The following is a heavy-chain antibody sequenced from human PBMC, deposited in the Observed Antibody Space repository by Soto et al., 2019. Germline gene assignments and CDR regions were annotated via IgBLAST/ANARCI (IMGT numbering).Heavy chain of an antibody. D-gene: IGHD6-13*01. V-gene: IGHV4-34*01. CDR3: AISIAAEGTTQHL. CDR1: GGSFSGYY. Sequence: QVQLQQWGAGLLKPSETLSLTCAVYGGSFSGYYWSWIRQPPGKGLEWIGEINHSGSTNYNPSLKIRVTISVDTSKNQFSLKLSSVTAADMAVYYCAISIAAEGTTQHLWGQGTLVTVSS. J-gene: IGHJ4*02. CDR2: INHSGST.